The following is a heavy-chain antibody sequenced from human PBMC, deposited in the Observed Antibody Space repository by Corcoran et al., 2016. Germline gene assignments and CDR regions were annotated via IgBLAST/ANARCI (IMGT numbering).Heavy chain of an antibody. D-gene: IGHD6-13*01. Sequence: QVQLVESGGGVVQPGRSLRLSCVASGFTFRNYGMHWVRQAPGKGLEWVAVIWYDGSKKYYADSVEGRFTISRDNSKNTLFLQMNSLRAEDTAVYYCATVSKSSSWFHSDYWGQGTLVTVSS. J-gene: IGHJ4*02. CDR2: IWYDGSKK. CDR1: GFTFRNYG. V-gene: IGHV3-33*01. CDR3: ATVSKSSSWFHSDY.